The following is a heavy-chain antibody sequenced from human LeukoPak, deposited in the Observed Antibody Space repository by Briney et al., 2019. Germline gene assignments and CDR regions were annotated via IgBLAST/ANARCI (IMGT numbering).Heavy chain of an antibody. V-gene: IGHV3-74*01. CDR1: GFTFSNYM. J-gene: IGHJ4*02. Sequence: GGSLRLSCVASGFTFSNYMMHWVRQAPGKGLVWVSRIKSDGITITYADSVKGRFTISRDNAKNTLYLQMNSLRAEDTAVYYCLRDLNWSLDQWGQGTLVTVSS. CDR3: LRDLNWSLDQ. CDR2: IKSDGITI. D-gene: IGHD1-20*01.